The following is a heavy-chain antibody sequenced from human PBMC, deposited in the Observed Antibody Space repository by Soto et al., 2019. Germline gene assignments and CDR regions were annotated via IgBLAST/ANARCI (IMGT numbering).Heavy chain of an antibody. D-gene: IGHD3-22*01. CDR2: ISSSSSTI. CDR1: GFSVSRYC. J-gene: IGHJ4*02. CDR3: ARDVYYDSRVYYFPPPQTAPIFDY. V-gene: IGHV3-48*02. Sequence: VSLRLYCPAYGFSVSRYCMYFIRQAPAKWLEWVSYISSSSSTIYYAVSVKGRFTISRDNAKNSLYLQINSVRDEDTAVYYCARDVYYDSRVYYFPPPQTAPIFDYWGQGTLVTDSA.